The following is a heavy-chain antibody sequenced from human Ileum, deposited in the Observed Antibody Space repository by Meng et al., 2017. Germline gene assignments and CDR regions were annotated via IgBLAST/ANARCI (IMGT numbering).Heavy chain of an antibody. Sequence: EVQQVEAGGGRGQPGGSRRLACAASGFTFSGYWMHWGRQAPGKGLVWVSRMNTDGRRTGYADSVKGRFTISRDNAKNTLYLQMNSLRAEDTAVYYCARDINSGADYWGQGTLVTVSS. V-gene: IGHV3-74*01. CDR2: MNTDGRRT. J-gene: IGHJ4*02. CDR1: GFTFSGYW. CDR3: ARDINSGADY. D-gene: IGHD2-15*01.